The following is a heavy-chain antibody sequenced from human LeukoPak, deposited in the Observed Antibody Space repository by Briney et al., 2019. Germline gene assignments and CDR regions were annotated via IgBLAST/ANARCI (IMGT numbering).Heavy chain of an antibody. D-gene: IGHD1-26*01. CDR1: GFTFSFYS. Sequence: PGGPLRLSCAGSGFTFSFYSLNWVGQAPGRGLDWVSFISGSGSDIFYADSVKGRFTISRDNAKNSVSLQMDSLRGDDTAVYYCARDIGGSYSAIDYWGQGTLVTVSS. CDR2: ISGSGSDI. CDR3: ARDIGGSYSAIDY. J-gene: IGHJ4*02. V-gene: IGHV3-21*05.